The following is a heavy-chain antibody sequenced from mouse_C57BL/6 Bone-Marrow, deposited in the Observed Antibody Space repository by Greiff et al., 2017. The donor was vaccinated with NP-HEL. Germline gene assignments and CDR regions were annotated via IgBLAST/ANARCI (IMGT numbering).Heavy chain of an antibody. CDR1: GFTFSSYG. V-gene: IGHV5-6*01. CDR3: ARLRRGWFAY. CDR2: ISSGGSYT. J-gene: IGHJ3*01. D-gene: IGHD2-12*01. Sequence: EVQRVESGGDLVKPGGSLKLSCAASGFTFSSYGMSWVRQTPDKRLEWVATISSGGSYTYYPDSVKGRFTISRDHAKNTLYLQMSSLKAEDTAMYYCARLRRGWFAYWGQGTLVTVSA.